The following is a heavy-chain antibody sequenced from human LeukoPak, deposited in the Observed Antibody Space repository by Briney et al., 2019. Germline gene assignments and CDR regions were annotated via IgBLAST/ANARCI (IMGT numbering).Heavy chain of an antibody. CDR1: GGSISSYY. CDR2: IYYSGST. D-gene: IGHD2-15*01. J-gene: IGHJ4*02. V-gene: IGHV4-59*01. Sequence: TSETLSLTCTVSGGSISSYYWSWIRQPPGKGLEWIGYIYYSGSTNYNPSLNSRVTISVDSSKNPFSLMLSSVTDAAADVYYCAGVLGYCIGGSCASFDYWGQGTLVTVSS. CDR3: AGVLGYCIGGSCASFDY.